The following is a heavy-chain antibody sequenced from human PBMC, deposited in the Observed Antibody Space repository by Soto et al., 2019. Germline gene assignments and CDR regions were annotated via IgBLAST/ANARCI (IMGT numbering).Heavy chain of an antibody. CDR2: IYYSGST. J-gene: IGHJ3*02. CDR1: GGSISSGDYY. CDR3: ARHGVSSHHDAFDI. V-gene: IGHV4-39*01. D-gene: IGHD2-8*01. Sequence: PSETLSLTCTVSGGSISSGDYYWSWIRQPPGKGLEWIGYIYYSGSTYYNPSLKSRVTISVDTSKNQFSLKLSSVTAADTAVYYCARHGVSSHHDAFDIWGQGTMVTVSS.